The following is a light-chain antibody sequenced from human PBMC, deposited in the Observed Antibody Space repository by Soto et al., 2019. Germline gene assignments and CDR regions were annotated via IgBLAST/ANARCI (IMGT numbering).Light chain of an antibody. V-gene: IGKV3-20*01. CDR3: QQYGSSSIT. J-gene: IGKJ5*01. CDR2: GAS. CDR1: QSVSSSY. Sequence: EIVLTQPPGTLTLSPGERATLSCRASQSVSSSYLAWYQQKPGQAPRLLIYGASSRATGIPDRFSGSGSGTDFTLTISRLEPEDFAVYYCQQYGSSSITFGQGTRLEIK.